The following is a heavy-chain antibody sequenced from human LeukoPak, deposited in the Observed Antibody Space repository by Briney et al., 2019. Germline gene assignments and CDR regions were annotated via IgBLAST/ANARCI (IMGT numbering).Heavy chain of an antibody. CDR1: RFTFSSYA. J-gene: IGHJ4*02. D-gene: IGHD4-23*01. CDR3: ATDLDYGGYSHFDF. V-gene: IGHV3-30-3*01. CDR2: ISNDGGDK. Sequence: GGSLRLSCAASRFTFSSYAMHWVRQAPAKGLEGVAVISNDGGDKYYADSVRGRFTISRDNAKNTLWLQMNSLRAEDTAVYYCATDLDYGGYSHFDFWGQGTLVTVSS.